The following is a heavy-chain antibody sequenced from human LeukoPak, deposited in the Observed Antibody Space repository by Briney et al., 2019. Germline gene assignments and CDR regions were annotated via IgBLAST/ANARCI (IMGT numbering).Heavy chain of an antibody. Sequence: GESLKISCKGSGYSFTSYWIGWVRQMPGKGLEWMVIMYPGDSDTRYRPSFQGQVTVSADTSISTAYLQWSSLKASDTAVYYCARAYYDILTGYLYFDYWGQGTLVTVSS. D-gene: IGHD3-9*01. J-gene: IGHJ4*02. V-gene: IGHV5-51*01. CDR3: ARAYYDILTGYLYFDY. CDR1: GYSFTSYW. CDR2: MYPGDSDT.